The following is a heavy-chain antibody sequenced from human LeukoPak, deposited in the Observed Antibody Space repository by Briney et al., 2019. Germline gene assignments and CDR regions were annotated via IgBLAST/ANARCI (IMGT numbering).Heavy chain of an antibody. Sequence: SETLSLTCTVSGGSISSGDYYWSWIRQPPGTGLEWIGYIYYSGSTNYNPSLKSRVTISVDTSKNQFSLKLSSVTAADTAVYYCARGSSGWEYWGQGTLVTVSS. V-gene: IGHV4-61*08. CDR1: GGSISSGDYY. D-gene: IGHD6-19*01. CDR2: IYYSGST. J-gene: IGHJ4*02. CDR3: ARGSSGWEY.